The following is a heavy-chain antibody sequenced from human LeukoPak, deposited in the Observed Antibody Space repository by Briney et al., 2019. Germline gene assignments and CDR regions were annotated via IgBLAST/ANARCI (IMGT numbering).Heavy chain of an antibody. CDR1: GGTFSSYA. Sequence: SVKVSCKASGGTFSSYAISWVRQAPGQGLEWMGRIIPILGIANYAQKFQGRVTITADKSTSTAYMELSSLRSEDTAVYYCASKEYSSSWRGDDAFDIWGQGTMVTVSS. CDR3: ASKEYSSSWRGDDAFDI. CDR2: IIPILGIA. D-gene: IGHD6-13*01. J-gene: IGHJ3*02. V-gene: IGHV1-69*04.